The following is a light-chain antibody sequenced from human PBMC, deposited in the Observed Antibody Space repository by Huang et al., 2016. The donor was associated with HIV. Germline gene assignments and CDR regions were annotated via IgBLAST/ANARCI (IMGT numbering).Light chain of an antibody. CDR3: QQYNTYLYT. CDR1: QNINTW. J-gene: IGKJ2*01. Sequence: DIQMTQSPSTLSASLGDRVTITCRASQNINTWLAWYQQKPGKAPNLLIYRASSLQIGVPSRFTGSGSGTEFTLTITSLQPDDLGTYYCQQYNTYLYTFGQGTKLEI. V-gene: IGKV1-5*03. CDR2: RAS.